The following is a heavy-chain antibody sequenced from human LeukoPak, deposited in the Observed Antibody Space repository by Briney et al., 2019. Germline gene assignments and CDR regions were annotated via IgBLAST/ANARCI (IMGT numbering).Heavy chain of an antibody. CDR2: IYSGGST. CDR1: GSTVISNY. V-gene: IGHV3-66*01. D-gene: IGHD3-22*01. J-gene: IGHJ4*02. Sequence: PGGSLRLSCAASGSTVISNYMSWVRQAPGKGLEWVSVIYSGGSTNYADSVRGRFTISRDTSKNTLYLQMNSLRGEDTAVYYCARVNDYYGSHFDYWGQGTLVTVSS. CDR3: ARVNDYYGSHFDY.